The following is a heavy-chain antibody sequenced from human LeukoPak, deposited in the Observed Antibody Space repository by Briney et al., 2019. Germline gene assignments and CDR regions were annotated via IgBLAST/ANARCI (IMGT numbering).Heavy chain of an antibody. D-gene: IGHD4-17*01. CDR1: GFTFSSYA. V-gene: IGHV3-23*01. CDR2: ISGSGGST. J-gene: IGHJ4*02. Sequence: GGSLRLSCAASGFTFSSYAMSWVRQAPGKGLGWVSAISGSGGSTYYADSVKGRFTISRENSKNTLYLQMNSLRAEDTAVYYCAKGGPDDDGAGDEGGGYYWGQGTLVTVSS. CDR3: AKGGPDDDGAGDEGGGYY.